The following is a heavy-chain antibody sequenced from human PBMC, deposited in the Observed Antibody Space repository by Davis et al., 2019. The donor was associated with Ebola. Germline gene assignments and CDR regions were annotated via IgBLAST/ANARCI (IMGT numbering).Heavy chain of an antibody. CDR2: ISSSGSYI. CDR3: ARSSIAAGGSTYFDY. CDR1: GFTFSSYT. J-gene: IGHJ4*02. Sequence: PGGSLRLSCAAFGFTFSSYTMHWARQAPGNGLEWVASISSSGSYIHYADSVKGRFTMSRENADNSLHLQMNSLRAEDTAVYYCARSSIAAGGSTYFDYWGQGTLVTVSS. V-gene: IGHV3-21*01. D-gene: IGHD6-13*01.